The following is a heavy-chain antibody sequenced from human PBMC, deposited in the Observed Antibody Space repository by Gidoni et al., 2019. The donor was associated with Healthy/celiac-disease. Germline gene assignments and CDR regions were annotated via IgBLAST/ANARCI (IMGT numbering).Heavy chain of an antibody. CDR2: MNPNSGNT. D-gene: IGHD3-16*01. J-gene: IGHJ4*02. CDR3: ARAYYDYIWGSSTFDFDY. V-gene: IGHV1-8*01. Sequence: QVQLMQSGAEVKKPGASVKVSCKASGYTFTSYDINWVRQATGQGLEWMGWMNPNSGNTGYAQKFQGRVTMTRNTPISTAYMELSSLRSEDTAVYYCARAYYDYIWGSSTFDFDYWGQGTLVTVSS. CDR1: GYTFTSYD.